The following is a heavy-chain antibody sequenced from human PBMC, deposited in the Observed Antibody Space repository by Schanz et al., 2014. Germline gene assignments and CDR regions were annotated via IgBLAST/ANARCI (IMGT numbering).Heavy chain of an antibody. D-gene: IGHD1-7*01. Sequence: QLQLVESRGGVVQPGRSLRLSCAASGFTFRSYAMHWVRQAPGKGLEWVAGIAYDGSKKNYADSVKGRFTISRDNSKTTLYLQMNSLRLEDTAVYYCAKEETKGSFDYWGQGTLVTVSS. V-gene: IGHV3-30*18. J-gene: IGHJ4*02. CDR2: IAYDGSKK. CDR3: AKEETKGSFDY. CDR1: GFTFRSYA.